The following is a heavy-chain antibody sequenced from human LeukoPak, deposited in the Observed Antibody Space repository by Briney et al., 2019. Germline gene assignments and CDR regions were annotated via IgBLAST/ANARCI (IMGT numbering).Heavy chain of an antibody. J-gene: IGHJ6*02. D-gene: IGHD2-2*01. Sequence: ASVKVSCKASGYTFTSYYMHWVRQAPGQGLEWMGGIIPIFGTANYAQKFQGRVTITADESTSTAYMELSSLRSEDTAVYYCAQAADIVVVPAAYAGDYYYGMDVWGQGTTVTVSS. CDR2: IIPIFGTA. V-gene: IGHV1-69*13. CDR1: GYTFTSYY. CDR3: AQAADIVVVPAAYAGDYYYGMDV.